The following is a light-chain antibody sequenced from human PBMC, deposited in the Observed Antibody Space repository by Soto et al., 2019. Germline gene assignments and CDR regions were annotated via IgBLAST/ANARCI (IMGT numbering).Light chain of an antibody. CDR2: DVS. CDR3: CSYAGSYTLYV. J-gene: IGLJ1*01. Sequence: LTQPRSVSGSPGQSVTISCTGTSSDVGGYNYVSWYQQHPGKAPKLMIYDVSKRPSGVPDRFSGSKSGNTASLTISGLQAEDEADYYCCSYAGSYTLYVFGTGTKVTVL. CDR1: SSDVGGYNY. V-gene: IGLV2-11*01.